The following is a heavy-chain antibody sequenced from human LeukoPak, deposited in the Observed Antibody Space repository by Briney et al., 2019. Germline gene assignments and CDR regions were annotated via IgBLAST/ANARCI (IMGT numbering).Heavy chain of an antibody. V-gene: IGHV3-21*01. J-gene: IGHJ4*02. CDR1: GFTFSSYS. D-gene: IGHD5-24*01. CDR2: ISSSSSYI. CDR3: ARDPERLRDVDFDY. Sequence: GGCLRLSCAASGFTFSSYSMNWVRQAPGKGLEWASSISSSSSYIYYADSVKGRFTISRDNAKNSLYLQMNSLRAEDTAVYYCARDPERLRDVDFDYWGQGTLVTVSS.